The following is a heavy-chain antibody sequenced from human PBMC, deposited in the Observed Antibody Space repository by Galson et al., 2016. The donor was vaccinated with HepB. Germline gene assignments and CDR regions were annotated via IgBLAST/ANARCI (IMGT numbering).Heavy chain of an antibody. V-gene: IGHV3-9*01. J-gene: IGHJ6*02. Sequence: SLRLSCAASGFTFDDYAMHWVRQAPGKGLEWVAGISWNSGNLDYADSVGGRFTISRDNANNSLFLQLNSLRAEDTALYFCSRVYSYYYGVDVWGQGTTVTVSS. D-gene: IGHD5-12*01. CDR3: SRVYSYYYGVDV. CDR2: ISWNSGNL. CDR1: GFTFDDYA.